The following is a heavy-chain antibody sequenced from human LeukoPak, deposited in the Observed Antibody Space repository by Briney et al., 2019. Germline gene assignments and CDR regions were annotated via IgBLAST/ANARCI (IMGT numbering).Heavy chain of an antibody. CDR1: GISLSNYG. D-gene: IGHD3-22*01. V-gene: IGHV3-23*01. Sequence: GGSLRLSCAVSGISLSNYGMSWVRQAPGKGLEWVAGISGSGGSTNYADSVKGRFTISRDNPKNTLYLQMNRLRAEDTAVYFCAKRGVVIRVILVGFHKEAYYFDSWGQGALVTVSS. CDR2: ISGSGGST. CDR3: AKRGVVIRVILVGFHKEAYYFDS. J-gene: IGHJ4*02.